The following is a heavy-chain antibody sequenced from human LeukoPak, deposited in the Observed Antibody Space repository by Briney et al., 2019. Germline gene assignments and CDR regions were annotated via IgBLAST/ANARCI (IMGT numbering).Heavy chain of an antibody. CDR2: ISYSGST. V-gene: IGHV4-59*08. J-gene: IGHJ4*02. CDR1: GXSISSYY. Sequence: SETLSPTCTVSGXSISSYYGSWIRQPPGKGLEWIGYISYSGSTNYNPSLKSRVTISADTSKNQVSLTLSSVTAADTAVYYCASTERCSTTCPLDYWGQGTLVTVSS. CDR3: ASTERCSTTCPLDY. D-gene: IGHD2-2*01.